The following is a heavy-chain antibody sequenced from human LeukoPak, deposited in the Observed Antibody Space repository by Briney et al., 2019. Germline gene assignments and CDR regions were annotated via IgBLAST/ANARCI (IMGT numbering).Heavy chain of an antibody. J-gene: IGHJ5*02. CDR2: IIPIFDTA. CDR1: GGTFRGYV. Sequence: SVKVSCKASGGTFRGYVISWVRQAPGQGLEWMGGIIPIFDTANYAQKFQGRLTITADESTSTAYMELSSLRSEDTAVYYCARERGDYGDYVRWFDPWGQGTLVTVSS. V-gene: IGHV1-69*13. CDR3: ARERGDYGDYVRWFDP. D-gene: IGHD4-17*01.